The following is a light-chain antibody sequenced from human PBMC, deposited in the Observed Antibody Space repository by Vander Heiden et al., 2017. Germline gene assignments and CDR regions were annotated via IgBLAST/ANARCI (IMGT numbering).Light chain of an antibody. Sequence: MALSPSPLTASLSPGERATLSCRASESVIRNYSAWYQQKTCQAPRLLIYAASSRAAPIPDRLSRGGSVTDFSLTISMLEREDFAVYYCQQYGFSAITFRQERHQEI. J-gene: IGKJ5*01. CDR2: AAS. CDR1: ESVIRNY. V-gene: IGKV3-20*01. CDR3: QQYGFSAIT.